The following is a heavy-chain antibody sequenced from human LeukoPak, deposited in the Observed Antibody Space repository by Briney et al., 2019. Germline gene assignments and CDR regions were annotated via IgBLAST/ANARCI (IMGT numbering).Heavy chain of an antibody. V-gene: IGHV3-7*01. CDR3: ASTVAGSYYDYDIKG. D-gene: IGHD6-19*01. Sequence: GVTLGRTCAVSGNTLSRDGMSWIRKAPGKGLERVANIKKDGSEKYYVDTVKVRITISRDNAKNSLYLQMNNLRAEDTAVYYCASTVAGSYYDYDIKGWGQAATVTIPS. CDR1: GNTLSRDG. J-gene: IGHJ6*01. CDR2: IKKDGSEK.